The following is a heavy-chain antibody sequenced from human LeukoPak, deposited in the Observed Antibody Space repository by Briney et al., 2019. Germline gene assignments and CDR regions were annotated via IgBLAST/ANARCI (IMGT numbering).Heavy chain of an antibody. Sequence: PSETLSLTCTVSGGSISSYYRSWIRQPPGEGLEWIGYIYYSGSTNYNPSLKSRVSISVDTSKNQFSLKLSSVTAADTAIYYCARGGWYEVDYWGQGSLVTVSS. V-gene: IGHV4-59*01. CDR1: GGSISSYY. CDR3: ARGGWYEVDY. D-gene: IGHD6-19*01. CDR2: IYYSGST. J-gene: IGHJ4*02.